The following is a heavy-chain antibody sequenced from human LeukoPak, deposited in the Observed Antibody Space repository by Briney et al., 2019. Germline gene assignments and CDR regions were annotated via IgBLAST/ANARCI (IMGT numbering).Heavy chain of an antibody. CDR3: ATLGSHDYGDTAPFDY. Sequence: ASVKVSCTASGYTFTGYYMHWVRQAPGQGLEWMGWINPNSGGTNYAQKFQGRVTMTRDTSISTAYMELSRLRSDDTAVYYCATLGSHDYGDTAPFDYWGQGTLVTVSS. V-gene: IGHV1-2*02. D-gene: IGHD4-17*01. CDR1: GYTFTGYY. J-gene: IGHJ4*02. CDR2: INPNSGGT.